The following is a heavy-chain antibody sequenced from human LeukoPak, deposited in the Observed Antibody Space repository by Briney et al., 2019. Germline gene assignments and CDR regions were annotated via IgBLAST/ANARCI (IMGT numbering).Heavy chain of an antibody. Sequence: GESLKISCKGSGYSFTSYWISWVRQMPGKGLEWMGRIDPSHSYTNYSPSFQGHVTISADKSITTAYLQWRSLKASDTAMFYCATSVGAEYFQHWGQGTLVTVSS. CDR3: ATSVGAEYFQH. CDR1: GYSFTSYW. J-gene: IGHJ1*01. CDR2: IDPSHSYT. V-gene: IGHV5-10-1*01.